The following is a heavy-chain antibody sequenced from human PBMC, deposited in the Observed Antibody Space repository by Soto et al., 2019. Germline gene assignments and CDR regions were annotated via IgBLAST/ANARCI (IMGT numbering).Heavy chain of an antibody. CDR1: GGTFSSYA. CDR3: ARDGPLGYCSGGSCYSGWFDP. J-gene: IGHJ5*02. CDR2: IIPIFGTA. Sequence: QVQLMQSGAEVKKPGSSVKVSCKASGGTFSSYAISWVRQAPGQGLEWMGGIIPIFGTANYAQKFQGRVTITADESTSTAYMELSSLRSEDTAVYYYARDGPLGYCSGGSCYSGWFDPWGQGTLVTVSS. V-gene: IGHV1-69*01. D-gene: IGHD2-15*01.